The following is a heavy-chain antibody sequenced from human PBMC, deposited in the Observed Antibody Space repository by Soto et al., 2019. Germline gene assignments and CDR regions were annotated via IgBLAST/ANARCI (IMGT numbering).Heavy chain of an antibody. CDR2: VNPSSGNR. D-gene: IGHD3-3*01. V-gene: IGHV1-8*01. J-gene: IGHJ3*01. CDR1: GYTFTNYD. Sequence: QVQLVQSGAELKQPGASVKLSCRASGYTFTNYDIHWVRQAAGQGLEWMGWVNPSSGNRGYAQTCKGRGTRTRDAAISTANAALTSLTSEDTAVYYCVRAPAVSYEKNDAVDLCGQGTMVSVSP. CDR3: VRAPAVSYEKNDAVDL.